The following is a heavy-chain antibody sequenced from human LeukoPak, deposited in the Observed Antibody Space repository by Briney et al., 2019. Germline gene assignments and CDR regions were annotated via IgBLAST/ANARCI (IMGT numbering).Heavy chain of an antibody. V-gene: IGHV1-46*01. Sequence: ASVKVSCKASGYTFTSYYMHWVRQAPGQGLEWMGIINPSGGSTSYAQKFQGRVTMTRDMSTSTVYMELSSLRSEDTAVYYCARGSDLDYYYYYMDVWGKGTTVTVSS. CDR1: GYTFTSYY. CDR2: INPSGGST. D-gene: IGHD3-10*01. J-gene: IGHJ6*03. CDR3: ARGSDLDYYYYYMDV.